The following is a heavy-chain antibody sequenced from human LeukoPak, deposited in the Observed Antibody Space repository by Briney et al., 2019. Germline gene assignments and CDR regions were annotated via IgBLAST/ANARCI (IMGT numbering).Heavy chain of an antibody. V-gene: IGHV3-30-3*01. CDR1: GFTFSSYA. CDR3: ARDNRQDGCNYDYFDY. D-gene: IGHD5-24*01. CDR2: ISYDGSNK. J-gene: IGHJ4*02. Sequence: GGSLRLSCAASGFTFSSYAMHWVRQAPGKGLEWVAVISYDGSNKYYADSVKGRFTISRDNSKNTLYLQMNSLRAEDTAVYYCARDNRQDGCNYDYFDYCGQGTLVTVSS.